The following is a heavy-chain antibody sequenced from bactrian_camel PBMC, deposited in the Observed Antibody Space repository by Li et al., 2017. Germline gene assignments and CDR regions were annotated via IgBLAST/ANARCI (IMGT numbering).Heavy chain of an antibody. Sequence: HVQLVESGGGSVQAGGSLRLSCAASGYTYNRNCMAWFRQAPGKEREGVARIATGSGNTYYADSVKGRFTISRVNAKDTLYLQMNSLKIEDTAVYYCALGSSRQATMTARGKGTQVTVS. V-gene: IGHV3S1*01. D-gene: IGHD3*01. CDR2: IATGSGNT. CDR1: GYTYNRNC. J-gene: IGHJ4*01.